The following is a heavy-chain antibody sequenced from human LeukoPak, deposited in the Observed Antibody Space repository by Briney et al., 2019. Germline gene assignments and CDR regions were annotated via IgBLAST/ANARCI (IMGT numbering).Heavy chain of an antibody. CDR3: ARVRQGLLYYYMDV. J-gene: IGHJ6*03. Sequence: ASVKVSCKASGYTFTSYGISWVRQAPGQGLEWMGWISAYNGNTNYAQKLQGRVTMTTDTSTSTAYMELRSLRSDDTAVYYCARVRQGLLYYYMDVWGKGTTVTVSS. CDR1: GYTFTSYG. V-gene: IGHV1-18*01. CDR2: ISAYNGNT. D-gene: IGHD3-3*01.